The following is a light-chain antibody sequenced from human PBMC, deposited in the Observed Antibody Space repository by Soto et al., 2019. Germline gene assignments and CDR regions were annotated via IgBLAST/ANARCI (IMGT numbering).Light chain of an antibody. CDR1: QSISRY. CDR2: GAS. CDR3: QQTNTIPVA. Sequence: DIQMTQSPASLSASVGDRVTITCRASQSISRYLNWYQQKPGKAPKLLIYGASTLQSGVSSRFSGSGSGTDFTLSISSLQPEDSATYYFQQTNTIPVAFGQGTKVEIK. J-gene: IGKJ1*01. V-gene: IGKV1-39*01.